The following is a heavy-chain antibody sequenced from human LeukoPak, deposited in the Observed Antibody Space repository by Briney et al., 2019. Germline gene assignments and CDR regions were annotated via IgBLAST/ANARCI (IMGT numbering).Heavy chain of an antibody. CDR1: GGSISSGDYY. J-gene: IGHJ4*02. Sequence: PSQTLSLTCTVSGGSISSGDYYWSWIRQPPGKGLEWIGYIYYSGSTYYNPSLKSRVTISVDTSKNQFSLKLSSVTAADTAVYYCASSRGYYQSFDYWGQGTLVTVSS. D-gene: IGHD3-22*01. CDR3: ASSRGYYQSFDY. CDR2: IYYSGST. V-gene: IGHV4-30-4*01.